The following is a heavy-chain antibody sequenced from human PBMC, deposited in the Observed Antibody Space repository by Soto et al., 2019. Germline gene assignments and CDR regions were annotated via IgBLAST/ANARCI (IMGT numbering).Heavy chain of an antibody. D-gene: IGHD6-6*01. V-gene: IGHV2-5*01. CDR3: AHRRFAKYSSLPADFDY. Sequence: IFSKESGPTLVKPTQTLTLTCTFSGFSLNSSGVGVGWIRQPPGKALEWLALIYWNDEKHYSPSLKSRLTITEDASKHQVVLTVTNMDPVDTATYYCAHRRFAKYSSLPADFDYWGQGILVTVSS. CDR2: IYWNDEK. CDR1: GFSLNSSGVG. J-gene: IGHJ4*02.